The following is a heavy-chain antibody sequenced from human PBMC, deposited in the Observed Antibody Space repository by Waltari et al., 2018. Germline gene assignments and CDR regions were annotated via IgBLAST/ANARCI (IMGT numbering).Heavy chain of an antibody. CDR3: ARGWRRGYTSINWFDP. Sequence: QVQLQQWGARLLKPSETLSLTCGVHGGSFSGFYWTWIRQSPGRGLEWIAEIKHCGSPIYKRSLASRVTISVDPSKNEFSLDLPSVTAADTAVYDCARGWRRGYTSINWFDPWGQGSLVTVSS. D-gene: IGHD5-18*01. CDR1: GGSFSGFY. V-gene: IGHV4-34*02. CDR2: IKHCGSP. J-gene: IGHJ5*02.